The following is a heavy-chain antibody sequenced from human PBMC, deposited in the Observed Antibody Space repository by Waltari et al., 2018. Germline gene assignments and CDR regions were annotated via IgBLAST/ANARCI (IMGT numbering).Heavy chain of an antibody. J-gene: IGHJ4*02. CDR2: IYYSGST. CDR3: ARFRSGWYIFDY. V-gene: IGHV4-59*01. D-gene: IGHD6-19*01. Sequence: QVQLQESGPGLVKPSETLSLTCPVSGGSISSYYWSWIRQPPGKGLEWIGYIYYSGSTNYNPSLKSRVTISVDTSKNQFSLKLSSVTAADTAVYYCARFRSGWYIFDYWGQGTLVTVSS. CDR1: GGSISSYY.